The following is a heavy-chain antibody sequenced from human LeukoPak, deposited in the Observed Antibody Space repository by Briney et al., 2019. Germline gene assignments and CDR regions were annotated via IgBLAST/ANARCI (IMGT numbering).Heavy chain of an antibody. CDR3: AKETSSGWNPDAFDI. Sequence: GGSLSLSCAASGFTFDDYAMHWVRQAPGKGLEWVTGISCNSGSIGYAYSGKGRFTISRDNAKNSLYLQMISLRAEDMDLYYCAKETSSGWNPDAFDIWVQGTMVTDSS. D-gene: IGHD6-19*01. CDR2: ISCNSGSI. CDR1: GFTFDDYA. J-gene: IGHJ3*02. V-gene: IGHV3-9*03.